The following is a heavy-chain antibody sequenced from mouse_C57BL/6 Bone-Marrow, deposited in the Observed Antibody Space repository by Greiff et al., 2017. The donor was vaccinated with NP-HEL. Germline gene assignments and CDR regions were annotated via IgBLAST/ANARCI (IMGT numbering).Heavy chain of an antibody. J-gene: IGHJ3*01. D-gene: IGHD2-4*01. CDR1: GYTFTSYW. V-gene: IGHV1-59*01. Sequence: QVHVKQPGAELVRPGTSVKLSCKASGYTFTSYWMHWVKQRPGQGLEWIGVIDPSDSYTNYNQKFKGKATLTVDKSSSTAYMQLSSLTAEDSAVYYCARGDYYWGQGTLVTVSA. CDR3: ARGDYY. CDR2: IDPSDSYT.